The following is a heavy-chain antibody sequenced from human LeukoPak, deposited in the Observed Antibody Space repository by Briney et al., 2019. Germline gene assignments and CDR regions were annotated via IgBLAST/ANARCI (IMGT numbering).Heavy chain of an antibody. V-gene: IGHV3-7*01. J-gene: IGHJ4*02. D-gene: IGHD3-22*01. CDR3: ASYNYYDSSGYPDY. Sequence: TGGSLRLSCAASGFTFSSYAMSWVRQAPGKGLEWVANIKQDGSEKYYVDSVKGRFTISRDNAKNSLYLQMNSLRAEDTAVYYCASYNYYDSSGYPDYWGQGTLVTVSS. CDR2: IKQDGSEK. CDR1: GFTFSSYA.